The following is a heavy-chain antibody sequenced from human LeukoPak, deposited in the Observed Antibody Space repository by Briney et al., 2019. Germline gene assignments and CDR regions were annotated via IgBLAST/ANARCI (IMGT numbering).Heavy chain of an antibody. CDR1: GYTFTSHA. V-gene: IGHV7-4-1*02. CDR2: INTKTGNP. Sequence: ASVKVSCKASGYTFTSHAMNWVRQAPGQGLEWMGWINTKTGNPTYAQGFTGRFVFSLDTSVSTAYLQISSLKAEDTAVYYCARSSADDWFDPWGQGTLVTVSS. J-gene: IGHJ5*02. CDR3: ARSSADDWFDP. D-gene: IGHD2-2*01.